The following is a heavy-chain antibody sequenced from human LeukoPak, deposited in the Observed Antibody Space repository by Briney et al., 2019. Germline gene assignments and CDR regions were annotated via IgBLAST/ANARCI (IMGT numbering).Heavy chain of an antibody. CDR1: GFTFSSYA. J-gene: IGHJ4*02. D-gene: IGHD6-13*01. CDR3: ARDHSTDFDY. Sequence: PGGSLRLSCAASGFTFSSYAMPWVRQAPGKGLEWVAVISYDGSNKYYADSVKGRFTISRDNSKNTLYLQMNSLRAEDTAVYYCARDHSTDFDYWGQGTLVTVSS. CDR2: ISYDGSNK. V-gene: IGHV3-30-3*01.